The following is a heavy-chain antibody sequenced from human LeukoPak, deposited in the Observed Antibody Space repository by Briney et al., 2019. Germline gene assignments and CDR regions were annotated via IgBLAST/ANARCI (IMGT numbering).Heavy chain of an antibody. V-gene: IGHV4-59*01. CDR2: IYYNGISGST. CDR3: ARALNDYYFDY. CDR1: GGSISSYY. D-gene: IGHD2-21*02. Sequence: PSETLSLICTVSGGSISSYYWSWIRQPPGKGLDWIGYIYYNGISGSTNYNPSLNSRVTISADMSKKQFSLMLSSVTAADTAVYYCARALNDYYFDYWGQGALVTVSS. J-gene: IGHJ4*02.